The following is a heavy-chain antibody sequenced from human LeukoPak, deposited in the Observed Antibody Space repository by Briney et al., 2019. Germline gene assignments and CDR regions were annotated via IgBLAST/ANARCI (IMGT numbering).Heavy chain of an antibody. CDR1: GGSISSYY. Sequence: SETLSLTCTVAGGSISSYYWSWIRQPPGKGLEWIGYIYYSGSTNYNPSLKSRVTISVDTSKNQFSLKLSSVTAADTAVYYCARGLLDGYTHPAAFDIWGQGTMVTVSS. CDR3: ARGLLDGYTHPAAFDI. D-gene: IGHD5-24*01. J-gene: IGHJ3*02. CDR2: IYYSGST. V-gene: IGHV4-59*01.